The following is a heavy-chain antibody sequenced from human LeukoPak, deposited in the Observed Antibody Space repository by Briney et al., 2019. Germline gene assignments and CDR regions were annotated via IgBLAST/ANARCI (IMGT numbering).Heavy chain of an antibody. CDR1: GFTFSSYE. Sequence: GGSLRLSCAASGFTFSSYEMNWVRQAPGTGLEWVSYISSSGSTIYYADSVKGRFTISRDNAKNSLYLQMNSLRAEDTAVYYCARGSPVAGNDYWGQGTLVTVSS. J-gene: IGHJ4*02. D-gene: IGHD6-19*01. V-gene: IGHV3-48*03. CDR3: ARGSPVAGNDY. CDR2: ISSSGSTI.